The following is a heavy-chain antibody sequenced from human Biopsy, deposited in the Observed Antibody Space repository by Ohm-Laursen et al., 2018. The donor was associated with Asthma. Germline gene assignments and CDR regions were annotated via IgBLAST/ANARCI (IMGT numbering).Heavy chain of an antibody. Sequence: SETLSPTCTFSGGSISSRPYYSGSHSQPPGEGLEWFASFSASGTSYFNASLKSRVTTSVDMSKNQLSLRLTSVTAADTAVYFCARHGPTNYRLDSWGQGSLVIVSS. V-gene: IGHV4-39*01. J-gene: IGHJ1*01. CDR2: FSASGTS. CDR1: GGSISSRPYY. CDR3: ARHGPTNYRLDS. D-gene: IGHD4/OR15-4a*01.